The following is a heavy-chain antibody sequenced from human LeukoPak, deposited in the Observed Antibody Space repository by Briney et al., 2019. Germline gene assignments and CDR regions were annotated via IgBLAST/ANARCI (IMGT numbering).Heavy chain of an antibody. V-gene: IGHV1-8*01. D-gene: IGHD6-13*01. CDR2: MNPNSGNT. CDR3: ARGGGSSRRDAFDI. Sequence: ASVKVSCKASGYTFSSYDINWVRQATGQGLEWMGWMNPNSGNTGYAQKFQGRVTMTRNTSISTAYKELSSLRSEDTAVYYCARGGGSSRRDAFDIWGQGTMVTVSS. CDR1: GYTFSSYD. J-gene: IGHJ3*02.